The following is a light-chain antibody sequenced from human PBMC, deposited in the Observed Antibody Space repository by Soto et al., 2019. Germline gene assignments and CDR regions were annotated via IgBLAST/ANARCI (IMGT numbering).Light chain of an antibody. Sequence: QSALTQPASVSGSPEQSITISCTGTSSDVGAYNLVSWYQQHPGKAPRLIIYEGSKRPSDISHRFSGSKSDNTASLTISGLRAEDEAHYHCCSYAGSRTFVFGGGTKLTVL. V-gene: IGLV2-23*01. CDR2: EGS. CDR3: CSYAGSRTFV. J-gene: IGLJ2*01. CDR1: SSDVGAYNL.